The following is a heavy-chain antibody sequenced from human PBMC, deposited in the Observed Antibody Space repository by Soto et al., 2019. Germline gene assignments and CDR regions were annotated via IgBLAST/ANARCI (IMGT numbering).Heavy chain of an antibody. J-gene: IGHJ6*02. Sequence: SETLSLTCTVSGGSISSGGYYWSWIRQHPGKGLEWIGYIYYSGSTYYNPSLKSRVTISVDTSKNQFSLKLSFVTAADTAVYYCARDYDILTGYYDYGMDVWGQGTTVTVSS. CDR1: GGSISSGGYY. D-gene: IGHD3-9*01. CDR3: ARDYDILTGYYDYGMDV. CDR2: IYYSGST. V-gene: IGHV4-31*03.